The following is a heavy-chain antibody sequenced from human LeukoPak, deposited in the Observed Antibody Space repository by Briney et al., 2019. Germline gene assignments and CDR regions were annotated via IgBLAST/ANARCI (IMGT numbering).Heavy chain of an antibody. V-gene: IGHV4-59*08. CDR3: ARHYGSGSWGAFDI. CDR1: GGSISSYY. J-gene: IGHJ3*02. CDR2: IYYSGST. Sequence: KPSETLSLTCTVSGGSISSYYWSWIRQPPGKGLEWIGYIYYSGSTNYNPSLKSRVTISVDTSKNQFSLKLSSVTAADTAVYYCARHYGSGSWGAFDIWGQGTMVTVSS. D-gene: IGHD3-10*01.